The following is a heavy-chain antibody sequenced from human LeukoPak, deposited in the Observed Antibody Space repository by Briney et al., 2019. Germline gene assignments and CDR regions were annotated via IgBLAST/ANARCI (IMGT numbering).Heavy chain of an antibody. D-gene: IGHD3-10*01. CDR1: GFTFSRYW. CDR2: INSDGSST. V-gene: IGHV3-74*01. Sequence: GGSLRLSCAASGFTFSRYWMHWVRQAPGKGLVWVSRINSDGSSTSYADSVKGRFTISRDNSKNTLYLQMNSLRAEDTAVYYCAREGVEVRGVIIIAFDYWGQGTLVTVSS. J-gene: IGHJ4*02. CDR3: AREGVEVRGVIIIAFDY.